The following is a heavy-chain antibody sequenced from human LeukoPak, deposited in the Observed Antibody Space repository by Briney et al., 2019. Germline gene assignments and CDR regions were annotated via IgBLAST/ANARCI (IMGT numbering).Heavy chain of an antibody. CDR2: IIPIFGTA. CDR3: ARVSWDTAMAVTYY. Sequence: GASVKVSCKASGGTFSSYAISWVRQAPGQGLEWMGRIIPIFGTANYAQKFQGRVTITTDESTSTAYMELSSLRSEDTAVYYCARVSWDTAMAVTYYWGQGTVVTVSS. J-gene: IGHJ4*02. D-gene: IGHD5-18*01. V-gene: IGHV1-69*05. CDR1: GGTFSSYA.